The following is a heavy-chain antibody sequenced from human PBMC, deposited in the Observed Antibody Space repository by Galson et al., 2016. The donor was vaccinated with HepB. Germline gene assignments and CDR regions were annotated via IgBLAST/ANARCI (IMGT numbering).Heavy chain of an antibody. CDR1: GFTFSSYG. J-gene: IGHJ4*02. CDR3: AKDGTYSSGWYPVDQ. Sequence: SLRLSCAGSGFTFSSYGMHWVRQAPGKGLEWVAAISYDGSNKYYADSVKGRFTISRDDSKNTLYLQINSLRVEDTAQYYCAKDGTYSSGWYPVDQWGRGTPATVSS. CDR2: ISYDGSNK. D-gene: IGHD6-19*01. V-gene: IGHV3-30*18.